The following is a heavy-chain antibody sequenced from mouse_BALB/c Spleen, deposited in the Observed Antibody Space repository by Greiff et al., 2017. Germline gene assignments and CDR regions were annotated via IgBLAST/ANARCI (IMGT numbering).Heavy chain of an antibody. J-gene: IGHJ3*01. V-gene: IGHV14-4*02. D-gene: IGHD2-12*01. Sequence: VQLQQSGAELVRSGASVKLSCTASGFNIKDYYMHWVKQRPEQGLEWIGWIDPENGDTEYAPKFQGKATMTADTSSNTAYLQLSSLTSEDTAVYYCNAASFTTGFAYWGQGTLVTVSA. CDR3: NAASFTTGFAY. CDR2: IDPENGDT. CDR1: GFNIKDYY.